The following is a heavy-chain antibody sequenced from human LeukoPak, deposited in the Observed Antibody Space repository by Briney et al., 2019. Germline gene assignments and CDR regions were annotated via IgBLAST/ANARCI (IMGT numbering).Heavy chain of an antibody. D-gene: IGHD3-10*01. V-gene: IGHV4-4*02. Sequence: SETLSLTCAVCGGSISSSNWWSWVRQPPGEGVEWIGEIYHSGSTNYNPSLKSRVTISVDKSKNQFSLKLSSVTAADTAVYYCARADCLWFGELLYERGWFDPWGQGTLVTVSS. J-gene: IGHJ5*02. CDR3: ARADCLWFGELLYERGWFDP. CDR2: IYHSGST. CDR1: GGSISSSNW.